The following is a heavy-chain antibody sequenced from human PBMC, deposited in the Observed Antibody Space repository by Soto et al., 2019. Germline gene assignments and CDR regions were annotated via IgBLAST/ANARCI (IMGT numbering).Heavy chain of an antibody. J-gene: IGHJ4*02. D-gene: IGHD6-6*01. V-gene: IGHV3-23*01. CDR1: GFTFSDYC. CDR3: AKGRSIASRNLDS. CDR2: ISGSVSTI. Sequence: GGSLRLSCTASGFTFSDYCMHWIRQAPGKRLEWVSSISGSVSTIFYADSVKGRFTISRDNSMNTLYLQMNSLRAEDTAVYYGAKGRSIASRNLDSWGQGALVTVSS.